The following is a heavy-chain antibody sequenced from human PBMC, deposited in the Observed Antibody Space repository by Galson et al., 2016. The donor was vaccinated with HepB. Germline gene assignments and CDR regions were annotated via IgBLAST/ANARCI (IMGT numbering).Heavy chain of an antibody. CDR2: ISHRDQSA. D-gene: IGHD3-22*01. Sequence: SLRLSCAASGFTFSNYAMNWVRQAPGKGLEWVSRISHRDQSANYADSVKGRFTGSRDNSKNKLYLQMNGLRPEDTAGYYCASDRGYFDPSGYRVFRTWGQGTLVTVSS. CDR3: ASDRGYFDPSGYRVFRT. V-gene: IGHV3-23*01. CDR1: GFTFSNYA. J-gene: IGHJ4*02.